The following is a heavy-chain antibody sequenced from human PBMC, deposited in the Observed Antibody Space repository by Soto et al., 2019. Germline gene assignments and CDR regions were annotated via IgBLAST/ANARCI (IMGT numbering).Heavy chain of an antibody. J-gene: IGHJ5*02. CDR1: GFTFSSYA. CDR3: AKGGVDIVLMVYAIRWFDP. CDR2: ISGSGGST. Sequence: EVQRLESGGGLVQPGGSLRLSCAASGFTFSSYAMSWVRQAPGKGLEWVSAISGSGGSTYYADSVKGRFTISRDHSKNTLELQMKSMRAEDTAVYYCAKGGVDIVLMVYAIRWFDPWVQGTMVTVSS. D-gene: IGHD2-8*01. V-gene: IGHV3-23*01.